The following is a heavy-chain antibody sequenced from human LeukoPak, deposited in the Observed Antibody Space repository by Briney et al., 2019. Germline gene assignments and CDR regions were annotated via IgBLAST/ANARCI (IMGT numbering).Heavy chain of an antibody. CDR2: IYYSGST. V-gene: IGHV4-39*01. D-gene: IGHD3-3*01. Sequence: TSETLSLTCTVSGVSISSSSYYWGWIRQPPGKGLEWIGSIYYSGSTYYNPSLKSRVAISVDTSKNQFSLKLSSVTAADTAVYYCARRYTYYDFWSGYYTSNFDYWGQGTLVTVSS. CDR3: ARRYTYYDFWSGYYTSNFDY. J-gene: IGHJ4*02. CDR1: GVSISSSSYY.